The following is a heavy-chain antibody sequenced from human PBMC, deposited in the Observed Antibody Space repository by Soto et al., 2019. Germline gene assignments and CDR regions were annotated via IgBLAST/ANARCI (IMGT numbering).Heavy chain of an antibody. Sequence: SETLSLTCTVSGGSISSYYWSWIRQPPGKGLEWIGYIYYSGSTNYNPSLKSRVTISVDTSKNQFSLKLSSVTAADTAVYYCARHYSSGSYYFDYWGQGTQVTVS. CDR1: GGSISSYY. CDR3: ARHYSSGSYYFDY. V-gene: IGHV4-59*08. D-gene: IGHD6-19*01. CDR2: IYYSGST. J-gene: IGHJ4*02.